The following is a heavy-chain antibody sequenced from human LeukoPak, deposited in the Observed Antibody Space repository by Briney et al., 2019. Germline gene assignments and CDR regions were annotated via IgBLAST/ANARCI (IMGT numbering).Heavy chain of an antibody. Sequence: GGSLRLSCAASGFTFSSYAMSWVRQAPGKGLEWVSAISGSGGSTYYADSVKGRFTTSRDNSKNTPYLQMNSLRAEDTAVYYCAKGYCSSTSCRGVFDYWGQGTLVTVSS. V-gene: IGHV3-23*01. CDR2: ISGSGGST. CDR3: AKGYCSSTSCRGVFDY. D-gene: IGHD2-2*01. J-gene: IGHJ4*02. CDR1: GFTFSSYA.